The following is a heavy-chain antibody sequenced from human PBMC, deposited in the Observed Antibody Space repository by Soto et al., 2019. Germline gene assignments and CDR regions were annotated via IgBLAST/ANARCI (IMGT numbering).Heavy chain of an antibody. Sequence: QVQLQESGPGLVKPSQTLSLTCTVSGGSISSGDYYWSWIRQPPGKGMEWIGYIYYSGSTYYNPSLKSRVTISVDKSKNHFSLKLNSVTAADTAVYYCARVIMDYYGSGSPFDYWGQGTLVTVSS. CDR1: GGSISSGDYY. J-gene: IGHJ4*02. V-gene: IGHV4-30-4*01. D-gene: IGHD3-10*01. CDR3: ARVIMDYYGSGSPFDY. CDR2: IYYSGST.